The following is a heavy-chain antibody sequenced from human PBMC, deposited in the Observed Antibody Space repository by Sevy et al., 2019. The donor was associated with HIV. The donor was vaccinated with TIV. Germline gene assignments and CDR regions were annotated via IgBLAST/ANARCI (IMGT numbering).Heavy chain of an antibody. V-gene: IGHV3-30-3*01. CDR3: ARDWTVPDY. CDR2: ILYDGSNK. CDR1: GFTFSSYV. J-gene: IGHJ4*02. Sequence: GGSLRLSCAASGFTFSSYVMHWVRQAPGKGLEWVAVILYDGSNKYYADSVKGRFTISIDNSKNTLYLQMNSLRAEDTAVYYCARDWTVPDYWGQGTLVTVSS. D-gene: IGHD4-17*01.